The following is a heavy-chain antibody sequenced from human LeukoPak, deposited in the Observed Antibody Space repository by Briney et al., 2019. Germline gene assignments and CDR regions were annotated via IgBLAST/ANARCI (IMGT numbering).Heavy chain of an antibody. D-gene: IGHD2-15*01. J-gene: IGHJ5*02. V-gene: IGHV4-34*01. CDR3: ARGFHLGYCSGGSCYVWFDP. CDR2: INHSGST. Sequence: SKTLSLTCAVYGGSFSGYYWSWIRQPPGKGLEWIGEINHSGSTNYNPSLKSRVTISVDTSKNQFSLKLSSVTAADTAVYYCARGFHLGYCSGGSCYVWFDPWGQGTLVTVSS. CDR1: GGSFSGYY.